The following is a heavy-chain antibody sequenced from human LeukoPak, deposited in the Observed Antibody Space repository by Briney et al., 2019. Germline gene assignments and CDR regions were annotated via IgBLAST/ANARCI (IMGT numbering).Heavy chain of an antibody. Sequence: GGSLRLSCAASGFTFSSYWMSWVRQAPGKGLEWVANIKRDGSEKYYVDSVKGRFTISRDNAKNSLYLQMNSLRAEDTAVYYCAREKEGYCSRTSCYLDYYYYYMDVWGKGTTVTISS. V-gene: IGHV3-7*01. CDR1: GFTFSSYW. CDR2: IKRDGSEK. CDR3: AREKEGYCSRTSCYLDYYYYYMDV. J-gene: IGHJ6*03. D-gene: IGHD2-2*01.